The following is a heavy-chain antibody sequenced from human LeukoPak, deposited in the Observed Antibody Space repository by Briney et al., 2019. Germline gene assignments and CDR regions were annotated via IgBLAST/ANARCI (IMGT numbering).Heavy chain of an antibody. CDR2: IYTSGST. J-gene: IGHJ4*02. V-gene: IGHV4-4*07. Sequence: SETLSLTCTVSGGSISSYYWSWIRQPAGKGLEWIGRIYTSGSTNYNPSLKSRVTMSVDTSKNQFSLKLSSVTAADTAVYYCAREGIAAGSFYFDYWGQGTLVTVSS. CDR1: GGSISSYY. D-gene: IGHD6-13*01. CDR3: AREGIAAGSFYFDY.